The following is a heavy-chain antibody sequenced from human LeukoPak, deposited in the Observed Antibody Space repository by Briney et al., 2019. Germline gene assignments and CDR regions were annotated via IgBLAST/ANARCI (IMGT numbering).Heavy chain of an antibody. CDR3: ARGSTYSSGWYYYGMDV. CDR1: GYTFTGYY. D-gene: IGHD6-19*01. V-gene: IGHV1-8*02. CDR2: INPNSGNT. Sequence: ASVRVSCKASGYTFTGYYLHWVRQAPGQGLQWMGWINPNSGNTGYAQKFQGRVTMTRNTSISTAYMELSSLRSGDTAVYYCARGSTYSSGWYYYGMDVWGQGTTVTVSS. J-gene: IGHJ6*02.